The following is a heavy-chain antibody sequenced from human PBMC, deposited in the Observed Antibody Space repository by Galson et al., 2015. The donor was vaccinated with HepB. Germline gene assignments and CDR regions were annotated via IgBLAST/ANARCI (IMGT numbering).Heavy chain of an antibody. CDR3: ARGGYCSSGSCYGNRFDP. CDR1: GGPFKFYG. CDR2: IIPLFGTS. D-gene: IGHD2-15*01. Sequence: SVKVSCKASGGPFKFYGISWIRQAPGQGLEWMGAIIPLFGTSNYAQKFQGRVTITADEITSTAYMNMSSLSSEDTAVYYCARGGYCSSGSCYGNRFDPWGQGTLITVSS. V-gene: IGHV1-69*13. J-gene: IGHJ5*02.